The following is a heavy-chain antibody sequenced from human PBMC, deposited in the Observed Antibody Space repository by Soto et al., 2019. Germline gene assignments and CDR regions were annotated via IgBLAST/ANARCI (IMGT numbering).Heavy chain of an antibody. CDR3: ARRGYGSRWPNVYMDV. V-gene: IGHV3-64*01. J-gene: IGHJ6*03. CDR2: ISNNGAHT. D-gene: IGHD6-13*01. Sequence: PGGFLRLSCAASGVTFINYGMHWVRQAPGKGLEYVSGISNNGAHTDYAKSVKGRFTISRGNSENTLYLQMGSLRAEDMALYYCARRGYGSRWPNVYMDVWGKGTTVTVSS. CDR1: GVTFINYG.